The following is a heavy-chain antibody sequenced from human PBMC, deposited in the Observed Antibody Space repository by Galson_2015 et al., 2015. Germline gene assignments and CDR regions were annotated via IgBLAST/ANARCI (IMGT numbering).Heavy chain of an antibody. V-gene: IGHV1-3*01. CDR1: GYTFTSYA. Sequence: SVKVSCKASGYTFTSYAMHWVRQAPGQRLEWMGWINAGNGNTKYSQKFQGRVTITRDTSASTAYMELSSLRSEDTAVYYCARAPSSSGYYFLDYWGQGTLVTVSS. D-gene: IGHD3-22*01. J-gene: IGHJ4*02. CDR3: ARAPSSSGYYFLDY. CDR2: INAGNGNT.